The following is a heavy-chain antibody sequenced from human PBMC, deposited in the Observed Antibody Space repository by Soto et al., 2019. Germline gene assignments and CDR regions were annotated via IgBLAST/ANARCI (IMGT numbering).Heavy chain of an antibody. J-gene: IGHJ6*01. CDR3: ARDHDGDEETYYYYGMDV. CDR2: INPSGGST. D-gene: IGHD4-17*01. Sequence: ASVKVSCNASGYSFTSYYMHWVRQAPGQGLEWMGIINPSGGSTSYAQKSQGRVTITRDTSASTAYMDLSSLRSEDTAVYYCARDHDGDEETYYYYGMDVWGQGTTVTVSS. V-gene: IGHV1-46*01. CDR1: GYSFTSYY.